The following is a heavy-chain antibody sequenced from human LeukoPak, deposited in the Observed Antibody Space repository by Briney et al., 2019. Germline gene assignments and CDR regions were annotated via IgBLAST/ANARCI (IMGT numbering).Heavy chain of an antibody. CDR3: ARYSSSDAFDI. Sequence: GSLRLSCAASGFTFSSYSMNWIRQPPGKGLEWIGTIYYSGTTYYYNPSLRSRVTISLDKSKNQFSLKLRSVTATDTSVYYCARYSSSDAFDIWGRGTMVTVSS. D-gene: IGHD6-19*01. J-gene: IGHJ3*02. CDR2: IYYSGTT. CDR1: GFTFSSYS. V-gene: IGHV4-39*01.